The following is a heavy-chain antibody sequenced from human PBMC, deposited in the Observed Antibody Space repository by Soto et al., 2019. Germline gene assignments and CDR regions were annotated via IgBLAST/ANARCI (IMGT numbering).Heavy chain of an antibody. CDR2: VSDTGGST. CDR1: GFTFSSYA. CDR3: VPSVNSVGYYFIDY. Sequence: EVQLLESGGGLVQPGGSLRLSCAASGFTFSSYAMSWLRQAPGKGLAWVSTVSDTGGSTYYADSVKGRFTISRDNSGNTIYLQIHSWRAEDTAVYYCVPSVNSVGYYFIDYWGQGTLGAASS. V-gene: IGHV3-23*01. J-gene: IGHJ4*02. D-gene: IGHD6-19*01.